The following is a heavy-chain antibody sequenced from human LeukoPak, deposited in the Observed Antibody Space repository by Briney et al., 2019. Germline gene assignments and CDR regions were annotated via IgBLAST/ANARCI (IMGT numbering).Heavy chain of an antibody. V-gene: IGHV3-13*01. D-gene: IGHD2-2*01. CDR1: GFTFSTCD. J-gene: IGHJ6*02. CDR2: IGTAGDT. CDR3: ARAGKEYQYYGMDV. Sequence: GGSPRLSCAASGFTFSTCDMYWVRQGAGKGLEWVSLIGTAGDTYYSDSVKGRFTDSRENAKNSLYLQMNNLRAGDTAVYYCARAGKEYQYYGMDVWGQGTTVTVSS.